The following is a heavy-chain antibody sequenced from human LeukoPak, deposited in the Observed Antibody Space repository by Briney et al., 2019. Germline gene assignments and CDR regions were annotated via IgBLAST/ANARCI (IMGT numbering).Heavy chain of an antibody. Sequence: TSETLSLTCTVSGYSISSGYYWGWIRQPPGKGLEWIGYIYYSGSTNYNPSLKSRVTISVDTSKNQFSLKLSSVTAADTAVYYCARGESSTSPINYWGQGTLVTVSS. V-gene: IGHV4-61*01. CDR3: ARGESSTSPINY. D-gene: IGHD2-2*01. CDR1: GYSISSGYY. CDR2: IYYSGST. J-gene: IGHJ4*02.